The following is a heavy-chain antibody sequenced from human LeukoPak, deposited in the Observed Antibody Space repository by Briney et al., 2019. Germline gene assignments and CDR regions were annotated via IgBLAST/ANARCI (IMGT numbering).Heavy chain of an antibody. V-gene: IGHV3-23*01. CDR2: IRASGDDT. Sequence: TGGSLRLSCGASGFTFNNYAMSWVRQAPGKGLEWVSTIRASGDDTFYADSVQGRFTISRDNSMHILYLQMHSLRAEDTAVYYCAKLVSSWYFDYWGQGTLVTVSS. J-gene: IGHJ4*02. CDR3: AKLVSSWYFDY. CDR1: GFTFNNYA. D-gene: IGHD6-13*01.